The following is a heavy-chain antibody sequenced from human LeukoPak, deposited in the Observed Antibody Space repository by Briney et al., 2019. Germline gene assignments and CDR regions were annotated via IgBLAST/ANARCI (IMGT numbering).Heavy chain of an antibody. V-gene: IGHV3-30*18. CDR1: GFTFSSYG. CDR2: ISYDGSNK. CDR3: AKDGVGATSWYMDV. D-gene: IGHD1-26*01. J-gene: IGHJ6*03. Sequence: GGTLRPSCAASGFTFSSYGMHWVRQAPGKGLEWVAVISYDGSNKYYADSVKGRFTISRDNSKNTLYLQMNSLRAEDTAVYYCAKDGVGATSWYMDVWGKGTTVTVSS.